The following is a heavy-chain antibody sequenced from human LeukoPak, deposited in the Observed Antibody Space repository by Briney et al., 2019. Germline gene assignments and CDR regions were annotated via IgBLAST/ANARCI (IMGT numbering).Heavy chain of an antibody. D-gene: IGHD6-6*01. Sequence: SETLSLTCAVYGGSFSGYYWSWIRQPPGKGLEWIGEINHSGSTNYNPSLKSRVTISVDTSKNQFSLKLSSVTAADTAVYYCVAARHHTIDHWGQGTLVTVSS. CDR1: GGSFSGYY. J-gene: IGHJ4*02. CDR2: INHSGST. V-gene: IGHV4-34*01. CDR3: VAARHHTIDH.